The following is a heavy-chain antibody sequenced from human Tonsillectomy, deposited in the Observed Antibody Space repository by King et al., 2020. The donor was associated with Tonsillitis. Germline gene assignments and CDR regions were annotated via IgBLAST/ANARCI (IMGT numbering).Heavy chain of an antibody. D-gene: IGHD2-2*01. CDR3: ATESLVVPTASHY. CDR1: GYTFNDYG. V-gene: IGHV1-18*04. CDR2: ISAYNANT. Sequence: VQLVESGAEVKKPGASVKVSCKASGYTFNDYGLSWVRQAPGQGLEWMCWISAYNANTHYAHELQGRVTMTTDTSTSTAYMELRSLRSDDTAVYYCATESLVVPTASHYWGQGTLVTVSS. J-gene: IGHJ4*02.